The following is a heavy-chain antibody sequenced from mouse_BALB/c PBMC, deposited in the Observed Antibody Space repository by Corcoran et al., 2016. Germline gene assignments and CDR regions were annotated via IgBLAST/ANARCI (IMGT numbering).Heavy chain of an antibody. CDR2: INPYNGAT. CDR1: GYSFTGYY. Sequence: EVQLQQSGPELVKPGASVKISCKASGYSFTGYYMHWVKQSHVKSLEWIGRINPYNGATSYNQNFKDKASLTVDKSSSTAYMELHSLTSEDSAGYYCARDDDYWYFDVWGAGTTVTVSS. J-gene: IGHJ1*01. V-gene: IGHV1-26*01. CDR3: ARDDDYWYFDV.